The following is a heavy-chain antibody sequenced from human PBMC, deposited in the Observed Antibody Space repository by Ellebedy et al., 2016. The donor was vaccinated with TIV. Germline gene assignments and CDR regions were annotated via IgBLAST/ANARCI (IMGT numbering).Heavy chain of an antibody. CDR3: ARNGGAGIQLWSYYFDY. D-gene: IGHD5-18*01. CDR2: INHSGST. J-gene: IGHJ4*02. CDR1: GGSFSGYY. V-gene: IGHV4-34*01. Sequence: MPSETLSLTCAVYGGSFSGYYGSWIRQPPGKGLEWIGEINHSGSTNYNPSLKSRVTISVDTSKNQFSLKLSSVTAADTAVYYCARNGGAGIQLWSYYFDYWGQGTLVTVSS.